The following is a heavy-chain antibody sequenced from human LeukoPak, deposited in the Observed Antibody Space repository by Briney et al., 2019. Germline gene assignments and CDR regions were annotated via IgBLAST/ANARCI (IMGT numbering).Heavy chain of an antibody. Sequence: SETLSLTCTVSGVSINSHYWNWIRQPPGKGLEWIGHIYYTGTTNYNPSLKSRVTISVDRSKNQFSLKLSSVTAADTAVYYCARDPSTYAFDIWGQGTMVTVSS. CDR2: IYYTGTT. CDR3: ARDPSTYAFDI. CDR1: GVSINSHY. J-gene: IGHJ3*02. V-gene: IGHV4-59*11.